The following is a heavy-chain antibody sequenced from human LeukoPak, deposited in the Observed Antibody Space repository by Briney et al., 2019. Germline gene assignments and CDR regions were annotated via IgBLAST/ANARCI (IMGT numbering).Heavy chain of an antibody. Sequence: GRSLRLSCAASGFTFSSYAMHWVRQAPGKGLEWVAVISYDGSNKYYADSVKGRFTISRDNSKNTLYLQMNSLGAEDTAVYYCAKVPRVYGNDYFDYWGQGTLVIVSS. CDR3: AKVPRVYGNDYFDY. CDR1: GFTFSSYA. D-gene: IGHD1-1*01. V-gene: IGHV3-30*04. CDR2: ISYDGSNK. J-gene: IGHJ4*02.